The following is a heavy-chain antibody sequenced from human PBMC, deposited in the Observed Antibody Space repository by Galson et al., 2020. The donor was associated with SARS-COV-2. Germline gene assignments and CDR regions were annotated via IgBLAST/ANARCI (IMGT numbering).Heavy chain of an antibody. Sequence: GESLKISCAASGFTFINAWMNWVRQAPGKGLEWVGRIRSKTESGTTEYAATVKGRFIISREDSANTLSLQMNSLKTEDSAVYYCTTGDQIGAWGQGTLVTVSS. J-gene: IGHJ4*02. CDR2: IRSKTESGTT. CDR3: TTGDQIGA. CDR1: GFTFINAW. V-gene: IGHV3-15*01. D-gene: IGHD1-26*01.